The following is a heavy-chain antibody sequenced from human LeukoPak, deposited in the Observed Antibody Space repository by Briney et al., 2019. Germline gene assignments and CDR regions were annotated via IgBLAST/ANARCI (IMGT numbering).Heavy chain of an antibody. Sequence: GASVKVSCKASGGTFSSYAISWVRQAPGQGLEWMGGIIPIFGTANYAQKFQGRVTITADKSTSTAYMELSSLRSEDTAVYYCARAGYSGYDLYYFDYWDQGTLVTVSS. D-gene: IGHD5-12*01. CDR3: ARAGYSGYDLYYFDY. J-gene: IGHJ4*02. CDR2: IIPIFGTA. CDR1: GGTFSSYA. V-gene: IGHV1-69*06.